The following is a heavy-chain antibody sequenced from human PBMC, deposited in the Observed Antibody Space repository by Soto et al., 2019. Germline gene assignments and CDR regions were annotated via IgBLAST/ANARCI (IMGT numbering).Heavy chain of an antibody. D-gene: IGHD4-17*01. CDR1: GFTFTTYG. V-gene: IGHV3-23*01. CDR3: AKSMTTETTASDY. Sequence: EVQLLESGGDLVHPGESLRLSCVASGFTFTTYGMSWVRQAPGKGLEWVSVISGSGRTAYYADSVKGLFTISRDNSKNTLYLDMDSLRAEDTASYYCAKSMTTETTASDYWGQGTLVTVSS. J-gene: IGHJ4*02. CDR2: ISGSGRTA.